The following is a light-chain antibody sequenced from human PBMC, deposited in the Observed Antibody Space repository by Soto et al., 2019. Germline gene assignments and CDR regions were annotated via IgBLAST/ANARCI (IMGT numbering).Light chain of an antibody. CDR2: EVS. CDR1: SSDVGGYNY. Sequence: QSALTQPPSASGSPGQSVTISCTGTSSDVGGYNYVSWYQQHPGKAPKLMIYEVSKRPSGVPDRFSGSKSGNTASLTVSGLQDEDEADYYCSSYAGSNNNYVFGTGTKLTVL. J-gene: IGLJ1*01. CDR3: SSYAGSNNNYV. V-gene: IGLV2-8*01.